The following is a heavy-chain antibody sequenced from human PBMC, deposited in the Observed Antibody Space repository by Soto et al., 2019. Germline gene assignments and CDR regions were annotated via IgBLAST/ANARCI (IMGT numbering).Heavy chain of an antibody. J-gene: IGHJ3*02. V-gene: IGHV3-23*01. CDR3: AKDLAYYYDSSGYLGGAFDI. CDR1: GFTFSSYA. D-gene: IGHD3-22*01. Sequence: GGSLRLSCAASGFTFSSYAMSWVRQAPGKGLEWVSAISGSGGSTYYADSVKGRFTISRDNSKNKLYLQMNSLRAEDTAVYYCAKDLAYYYDSSGYLGGAFDIWGQGTMVTVSS. CDR2: ISGSGGST.